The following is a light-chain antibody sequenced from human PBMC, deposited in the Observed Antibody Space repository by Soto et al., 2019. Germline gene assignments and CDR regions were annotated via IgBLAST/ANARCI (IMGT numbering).Light chain of an antibody. CDR1: SSDVGSYNL. CDR3: CSYAGSSTFLYV. V-gene: IGLV2-23*02. Sequence: QSVLTQPASVSGSPVQSITISCTGTSSDVGSYNLVSWYQQHPGKAPKLMIYEVSKRPSGVSNRFSGSKSGNTASLTISGLQAEDEADYYCCSYAGSSTFLYVFGTGTKVTV. J-gene: IGLJ1*01. CDR2: EVS.